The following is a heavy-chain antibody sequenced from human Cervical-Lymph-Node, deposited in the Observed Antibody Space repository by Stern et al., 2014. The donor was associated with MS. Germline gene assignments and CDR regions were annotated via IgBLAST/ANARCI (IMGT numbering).Heavy chain of an antibody. CDR3: AREVAGHRLAMMDV. J-gene: IGHJ6*02. D-gene: IGHD6-19*01. CDR2: INPSGGST. Sequence: QVQLVQSGAEVKTPGASVKLSCKASGYTFTRYYMHWVRPAPGQGLAWMGMINPSGGSTSYAQNIQGRVTVTRDTSTSTVYMELNSLRSEDTAVYYCAREVAGHRLAMMDVWGQGTSVTVSS. CDR1: GYTFTRYY. V-gene: IGHV1-46*01.